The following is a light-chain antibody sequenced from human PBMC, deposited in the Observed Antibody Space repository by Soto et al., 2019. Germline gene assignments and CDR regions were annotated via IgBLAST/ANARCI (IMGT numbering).Light chain of an antibody. J-gene: IGLJ1*01. Sequence: QSVLTQPPSVSAAPGQKVTIYCSGSSSNIGGNSVSWYQQPPGTAPKLLIYDDNKRPSGIPDRFSGCKSGTSATLGITGFQTGDEADYYCGSWDSSLSAYVFGTGTKVTVL. CDR3: GSWDSSLSAYV. CDR1: SSNIGGNS. V-gene: IGLV1-51*01. CDR2: DDN.